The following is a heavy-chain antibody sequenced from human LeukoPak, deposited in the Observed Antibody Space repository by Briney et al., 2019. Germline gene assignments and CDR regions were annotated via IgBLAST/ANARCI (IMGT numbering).Heavy chain of an antibody. D-gene: IGHD6-19*01. CDR3: ARIAVARLSFDP. CDR2: IYTSGST. V-gene: IGHV4-4*07. CDR1: GGSISSYY. J-gene: IGHJ5*02. Sequence: SETLSLTCTVSGGSISSYYWSWVRQPAEKGLEWIGRIYTSGSTNYNPSLKSRVTMSVDTSKNQFSLKLSSVTAADTAVYYCARIAVARLSFDPWGQGTLVTVSS.